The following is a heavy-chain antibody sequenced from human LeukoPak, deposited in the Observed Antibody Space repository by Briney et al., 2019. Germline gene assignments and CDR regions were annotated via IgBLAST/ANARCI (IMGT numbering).Heavy chain of an antibody. J-gene: IGHJ4*02. CDR1: GFTFSSYG. CDR2: IGKDGAAK. D-gene: IGHD3-3*01. Sequence: GGSLRLSCAASGFTFSSYGIHWVRQAPGKGLEWVAVIGKDGAAKYYAESVRGRFTISRDNSKNTLYLQMNSLRAEDTAVYYCARSLRFPPPYFDYWGQGTLVTVSS. CDR3: ARSLRFPPPYFDY. V-gene: IGHV3-30*03.